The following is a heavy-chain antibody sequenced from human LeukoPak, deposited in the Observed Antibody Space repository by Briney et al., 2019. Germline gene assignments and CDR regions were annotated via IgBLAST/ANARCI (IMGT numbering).Heavy chain of an antibody. Sequence: SETLSLTCAVYGGSFSGYYWSWIRQPPGKGLEWIGEINHSESTNYNPSLKSRVTISVDTSKNQFSLKLSSVTAADTAVYYCAREANYDRSGYLYWGQGTLVTVSS. V-gene: IGHV4-34*01. CDR1: GGSFSGYY. CDR2: INHSEST. D-gene: IGHD3-22*01. J-gene: IGHJ4*02. CDR3: AREANYDRSGYLY.